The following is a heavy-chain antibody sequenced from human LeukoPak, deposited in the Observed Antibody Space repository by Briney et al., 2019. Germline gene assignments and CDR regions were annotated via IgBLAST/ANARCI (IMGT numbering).Heavy chain of an antibody. V-gene: IGHV3-15*01. J-gene: IGHJ6*02. CDR3: TTGPDALWFGESAYIVGYYGMDV. CDR2: IKSKTDGRTT. CDR1: GFTFSNAW. Sequence: SGGSLRLSCAASGFTFSNAWMSWVRHAPGEGLEWVGRIKSKTDGRTTDYAAPVKDRFTISRDDSRTTPYPQMNSLKPEDTAVYYCTTGPDALWFGESAYIVGYYGMDVWGQGTPVTVSS. D-gene: IGHD3-10*01.